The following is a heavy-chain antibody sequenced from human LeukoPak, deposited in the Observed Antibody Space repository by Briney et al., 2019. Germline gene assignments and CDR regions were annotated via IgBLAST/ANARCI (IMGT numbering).Heavy chain of an antibody. J-gene: IGHJ4*02. Sequence: GGSLRLSCEVSGFTIRNQWMSWVRQAPGKGLEWVAVISYDGSNKYYADSVKGRFTISGDNSKNTLYLQMNSLRAEDTAVYYCARDKWRQMGDYDYGGNFDYWGQGTLVTVSS. D-gene: IGHD4-23*01. V-gene: IGHV3-30*03. CDR3: ARDKWRQMGDYDYGGNFDY. CDR1: GFTIRNQW. CDR2: ISYDGSNK.